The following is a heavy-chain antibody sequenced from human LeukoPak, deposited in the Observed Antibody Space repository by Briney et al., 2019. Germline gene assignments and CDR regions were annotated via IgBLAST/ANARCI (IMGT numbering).Heavy chain of an antibody. CDR3: SLTYFDILTGYGLDV. J-gene: IGHJ6*02. D-gene: IGHD3-9*01. Sequence: GGSLRLSCAASGFTFSSYAMSWVRQAPGQGLEWVGRIKSKTDGATTDYGAPVKGRFTISRDDPKDTLYVQMHSLETDDTAVYYCSLTYFDILTGYGLDVWGQGTTVTVSS. CDR2: IKSKTDGATT. V-gene: IGHV3-15*01. CDR1: GFTFSSYA.